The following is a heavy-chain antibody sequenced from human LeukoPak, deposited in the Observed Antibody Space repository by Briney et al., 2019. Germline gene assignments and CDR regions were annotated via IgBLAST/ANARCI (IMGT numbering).Heavy chain of an antibody. Sequence: SETLSLTCTVSGGSISGSYWSWIRQPPGKGLEWIAYMSNSGSTNYNPSLKSRVTISIDTSKNQFSLKLSSLTAADTAVYYCARARALTIGLYYYYMDVWGKGTTVTVSS. CDR2: MSNSGST. CDR3: ARARALTIGLYYYYMDV. V-gene: IGHV4-59*01. J-gene: IGHJ6*03. CDR1: GGSISGSY. D-gene: IGHD4/OR15-4a*01.